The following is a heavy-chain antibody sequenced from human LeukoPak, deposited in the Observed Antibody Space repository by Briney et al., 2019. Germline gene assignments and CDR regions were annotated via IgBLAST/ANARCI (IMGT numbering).Heavy chain of an antibody. D-gene: IGHD3-10*01. V-gene: IGHV3-21*01. CDR2: ITGSSDYI. J-gene: IGHJ4*02. CDR3: AKFKGHYGDSEYYFDS. Sequence: PGGSLRLSCVASGFTFSSYAMNWVRQAPGKGLEWVSCITGSSDYIFYADSVRGRFTISRDNAKNSLFLQMNSLRAEDTAVYYCAKFKGHYGDSEYYFDSWGQGTLVTVSS. CDR1: GFTFSSYA.